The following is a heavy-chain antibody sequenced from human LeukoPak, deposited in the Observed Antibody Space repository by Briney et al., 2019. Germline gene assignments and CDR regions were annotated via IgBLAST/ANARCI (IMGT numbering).Heavy chain of an antibody. CDR2: IYYSGST. CDR1: GGSISSYY. CDR3: ARGGRAYSGSYFYY. J-gene: IGHJ4*02. D-gene: IGHD1-26*01. V-gene: IGHV4-59*01. Sequence: SETLSLTCTVSGGSISSYYWSWIRQPPGKGLEWIGYIYYSGSTNYNPSLKSRVTISVDTSKNQSSLKLSSVTAADTAVYYCARGGRAYSGSYFYYWDQGTLVTVSS.